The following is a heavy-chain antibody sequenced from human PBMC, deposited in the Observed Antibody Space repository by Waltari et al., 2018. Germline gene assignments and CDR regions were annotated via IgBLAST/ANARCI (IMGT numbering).Heavy chain of an antibody. D-gene: IGHD5-18*01. CDR3: ARGGWLQHYYGMDV. CDR1: GGSISSHY. Sequence: QVQLQESGPGLVKPSETLSLTCTVSGGSISSHYWSWIRQPPGKGLEWIGYIYYSGSTNYNPSLKSRVTISVDTSKNQFSLKLSSVTAADTAVYYCARGGWLQHYYGMDVWGQGTTVTVSS. V-gene: IGHV4-59*11. J-gene: IGHJ6*02. CDR2: IYYSGST.